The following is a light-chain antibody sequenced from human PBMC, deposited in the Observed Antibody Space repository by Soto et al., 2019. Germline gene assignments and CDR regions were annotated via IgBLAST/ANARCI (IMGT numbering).Light chain of an antibody. Sequence: QSALTQPASVSGSPGQSITISCTGTSSDVGGYNYVSWYQQHPGKAPKLMIYEVSNRPSGVSNRFSGSKSGNTASLTISGLQAEGEADYYCSSYTSSSTLEVFGGGTKVTVL. V-gene: IGLV2-14*01. CDR3: SSYTSSSTLEV. J-gene: IGLJ2*01. CDR1: SSDVGGYNY. CDR2: EVS.